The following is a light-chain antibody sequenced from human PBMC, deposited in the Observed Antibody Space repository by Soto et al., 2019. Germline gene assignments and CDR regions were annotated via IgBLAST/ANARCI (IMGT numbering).Light chain of an antibody. CDR3: SSYTNTRTLV. CDR1: SSDLGAYKY. CDR2: EVS. Sequence: QSVLTQPASVSGSPGQSITISCAGTSSDLGAYKYVSWYQQHPDKAPKLILYEVSRRPSGVSNRFSGSKSGNTASLTISGLLAEDEADYSCSSYTNTRTLVFGTGNKVT. J-gene: IGLJ1*01. V-gene: IGLV2-14*03.